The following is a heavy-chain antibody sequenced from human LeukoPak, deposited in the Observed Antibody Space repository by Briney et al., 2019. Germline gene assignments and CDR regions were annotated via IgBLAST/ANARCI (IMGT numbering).Heavy chain of an antibody. CDR3: AKEKQAIWFGDNHYYYYGMDV. Sequence: PGGSLRLSCAASGFTFSSYAMSWVRQAPGKGLEWVSAISGSGGSTYYADSVKGRFTISRDNSKNTLYLQMNSLRAEDTAVYYCAKEKQAIWFGDNHYYYYGMDVWGQGTTVTVSS. V-gene: IGHV3-23*01. CDR2: ISGSGGST. D-gene: IGHD3-10*01. J-gene: IGHJ6*02. CDR1: GFTFSSYA.